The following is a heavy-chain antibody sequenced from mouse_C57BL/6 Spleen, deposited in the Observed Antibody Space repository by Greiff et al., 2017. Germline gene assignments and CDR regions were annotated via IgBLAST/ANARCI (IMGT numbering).Heavy chain of an antibody. CDR3: TRFDGDYYGSSYWYFDV. J-gene: IGHJ1*03. D-gene: IGHD1-1*01. V-gene: IGHV1-15*01. CDR2: IDPETGGT. CDR1: GYTFTDYE. Sequence: VQLQLSGAELVRPGASVTLSCKASGYTFTDYEMHWVKQTPVHGLEWIGAIDPETGGTAYNQKFKGKAILTADKSSSTAYMELRSLTSEDSAVYYCTRFDGDYYGSSYWYFDVWSTGTTVTVSS.